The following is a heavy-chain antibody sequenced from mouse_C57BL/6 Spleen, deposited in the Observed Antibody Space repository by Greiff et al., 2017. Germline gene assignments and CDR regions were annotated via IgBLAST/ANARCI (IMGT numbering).Heavy chain of an antibody. Sequence: EVQRVESGPGLVKPSQSLSLTCSVTGYSITSGYYWNWIRQFPGNKLEWMGYISYDGSNNYNPSLKNRISITRDTSKNQFFLKLNSVTTEDTATYYCATDGYYSFAYWGQGTLVTVSA. CDR3: ATDGYYSFAY. J-gene: IGHJ3*01. D-gene: IGHD2-3*01. V-gene: IGHV3-6*01. CDR1: GYSITSGYY. CDR2: ISYDGSN.